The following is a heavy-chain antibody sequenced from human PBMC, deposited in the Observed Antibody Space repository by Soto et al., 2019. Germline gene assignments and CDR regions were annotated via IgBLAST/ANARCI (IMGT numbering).Heavy chain of an antibody. D-gene: IGHD3-3*01. V-gene: IGHV1-69*01. J-gene: IGHJ4*02. CDR2: IIPIFGTA. Sequence: QVQLVQSGAEVKKPGSSVKVSCKASGGTFSSYAISWVRQAPGQGLEWMGGIIPIFGTANYAQKFQGRVTITADESTSTAYMELGSLRSEDTAVYYCARGGSYYDFWSGYPRYWGQGTLVTVSS. CDR1: GGTFSSYA. CDR3: ARGGSYYDFWSGYPRY.